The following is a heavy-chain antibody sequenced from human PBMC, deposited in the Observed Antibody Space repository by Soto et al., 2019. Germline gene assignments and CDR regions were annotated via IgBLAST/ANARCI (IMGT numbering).Heavy chain of an antibody. Sequence: GGSLRLSCAASGFTFSSYGMHWVRQAPGKGLEWVAVIWYDGSNKYYADSVKGRFTISRDNSKNTLYLQMNSLRAEDTAVYYCARGRMTWATVVTLGGMDVWGQGTTVTVSS. J-gene: IGHJ6*02. CDR3: ARGRMTWATVVTLGGMDV. V-gene: IGHV3-33*01. D-gene: IGHD4-17*01. CDR1: GFTFSSYG. CDR2: IWYDGSNK.